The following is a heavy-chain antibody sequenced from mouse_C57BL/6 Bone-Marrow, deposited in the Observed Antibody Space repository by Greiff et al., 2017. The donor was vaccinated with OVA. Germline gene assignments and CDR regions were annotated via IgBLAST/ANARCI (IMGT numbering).Heavy chain of an antibody. CDR1: GYTFTSYW. V-gene: IGHV1-69*01. CDR3: ARAGYPYAMDY. D-gene: IGHD2-14*01. J-gene: IGHJ4*01. Sequence: QVQLQQPGAELVMPGASVKLSCKASGYTFTSYWMHWVKQRPGQGLEWIGEIDPSDSYTNYNQKFKGKSTLTVDKSSSTAYMQLSSLTSEDSAVYYCARAGYPYAMDYWGQGTSVTVSS. CDR2: IDPSDSYT.